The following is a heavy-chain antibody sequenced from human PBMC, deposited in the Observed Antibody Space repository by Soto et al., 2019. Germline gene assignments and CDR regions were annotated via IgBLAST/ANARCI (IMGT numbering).Heavy chain of an antibody. J-gene: IGHJ6*02. CDR2: IYYSGST. CDR1: GGSLSSGGYY. CDR3: ARELRFGEDYYGMDV. V-gene: IGHV4-31*03. D-gene: IGHD3-10*01. Sequence: QVQLQESGPGLVKPPQTLSLTCTVSGGSLSSGGYYWSWIRQHPGKGLEWIGYIYYSGSTYYNPSLKSRVTISVDTSKNQYSLKLSSVTAADTAVYYCARELRFGEDYYGMDVWGQGTTVTVSS.